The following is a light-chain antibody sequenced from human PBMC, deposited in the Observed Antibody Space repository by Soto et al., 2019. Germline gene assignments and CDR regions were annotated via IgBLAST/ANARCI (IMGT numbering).Light chain of an antibody. CDR1: SSDVGGYNY. Sequence: QSALTQPASVSGSPGQSITISCTGTSSDVGGYNYVSWYQQHPGKAPKLMIYEVSNQPSEVSNRFSGSKSGNTASLTISGLQAEDEADYYCSSYTSSSTPYVFGTGTKVTVL. J-gene: IGLJ1*01. V-gene: IGLV2-14*01. CDR2: EVS. CDR3: SSYTSSSTPYV.